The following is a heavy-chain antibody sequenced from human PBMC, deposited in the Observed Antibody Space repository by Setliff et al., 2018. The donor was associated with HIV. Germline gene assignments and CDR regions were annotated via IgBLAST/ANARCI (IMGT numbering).Heavy chain of an antibody. V-gene: IGHV3-30*02. Sequence: PGESLKISCAASGFTFSYFGMHWVRQAPGKGLEWVAFIQYDGRKNNYADSVKGRFTISRGNSRNTVFLQMNNLRTEDTAVYYCAKDQGRVNDHWGLGTLVTVSS. D-gene: IGHD3-16*01. CDR1: GFTFSYFG. CDR2: IQYDGRKN. CDR3: AKDQGRVNDH. J-gene: IGHJ4*02.